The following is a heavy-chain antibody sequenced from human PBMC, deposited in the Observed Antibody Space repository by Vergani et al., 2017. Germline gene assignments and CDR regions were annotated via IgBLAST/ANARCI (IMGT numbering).Heavy chain of an antibody. V-gene: IGHV5-51*03. D-gene: IGHD2-21*02. CDR2: IYPADSDT. J-gene: IGHJ4*02. CDR3: ARLYHIVVGTNGGYFDY. CDR1: EYSFGNYW. Sequence: EVELVQSGPEMRKPGESLKISCKGSEYSFGNYWIGWVRQMPGKGLEWMGIIYPADSDTRYSPSFQGQVTISADKSISTAFLQWDSPKASDTALYYCARLYHIVVGTNGGYFDYWGQGTPVTVSS.